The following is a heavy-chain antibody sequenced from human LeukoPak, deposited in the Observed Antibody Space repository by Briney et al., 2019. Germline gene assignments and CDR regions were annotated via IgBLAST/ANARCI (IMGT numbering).Heavy chain of an antibody. CDR1: GGSISSYY. J-gene: IGHJ4*02. CDR3: ARVGPTKMATVYYFDY. Sequence: SETLSLTCTVSGGSISSYYWSWIRQPPGKGLEWIGYIYYSGSTNYSPSLKSRVTISVDTSKDQFSLKLSSVTAADTAVYYCARVGPTKMATVYYFDYWGQGTLVTVSS. D-gene: IGHD5-24*01. CDR2: IYYSGST. V-gene: IGHV4-59*01.